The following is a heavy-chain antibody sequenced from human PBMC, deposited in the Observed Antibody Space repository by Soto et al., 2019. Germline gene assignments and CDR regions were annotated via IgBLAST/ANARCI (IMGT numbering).Heavy chain of an antibody. CDR2: IRTKTNNYAT. Sequence: PGGSLRLSCAASGFTFSGSAMHWVRQAAGKGLEWVGRIRTKTNNYATAYAASVKGRFTISRDDSKNTAYLQMNSLQTEDTAMYYCTRHLSGYCNGTSCPEDMDVWGQGTTVTVSS. CDR1: GFTFSGSA. V-gene: IGHV3-73*01. CDR3: TRHLSGYCNGTSCPEDMDV. D-gene: IGHD2-2*01. J-gene: IGHJ6*02.